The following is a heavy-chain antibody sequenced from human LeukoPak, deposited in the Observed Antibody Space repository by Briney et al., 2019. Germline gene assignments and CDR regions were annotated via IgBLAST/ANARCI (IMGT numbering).Heavy chain of an antibody. D-gene: IGHD3-22*01. CDR3: ARFTGGTMIVVVQRHDAFDI. V-gene: IGHV4-34*01. CDR1: GGSFSGYY. CDR2: INHSGST. J-gene: IGHJ3*02. Sequence: SETLSLTCAVYGGSFSGYYWSWIRQPPGKGLEWIGEINHSGSTNYNPPLKSRVTISVDKSKNQFSLKLSSVTAADTAVYYCARFTGGTMIVVVQRHDAFDIWGQGTMVTVSS.